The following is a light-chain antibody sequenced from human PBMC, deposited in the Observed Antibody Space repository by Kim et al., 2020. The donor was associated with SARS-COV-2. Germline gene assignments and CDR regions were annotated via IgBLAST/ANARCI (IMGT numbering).Light chain of an antibody. Sequence: DIQMTQSPSSLSASVGDRVTITCRASQGIGNDLGWYQQKPGKAPKRLIYAASTLQSGVPSRFSGSGSGTEFTLTINSLQPEDFATYFCLQHSDYSSTFGQGTKVEIK. V-gene: IGKV1-17*01. CDR1: QGIGND. J-gene: IGKJ1*01. CDR3: LQHSDYSST. CDR2: AAS.